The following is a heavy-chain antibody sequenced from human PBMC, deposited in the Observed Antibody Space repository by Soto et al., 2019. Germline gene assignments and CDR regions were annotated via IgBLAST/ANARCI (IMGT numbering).Heavy chain of an antibody. CDR1: GFTFSSYG. D-gene: IGHD3-9*01. CDR2: IWYDGSKK. Sequence: QVQLVESGGGVVQPGRSLRLSCAASGFTFSSYGIHWVRQAPGKGLEWVAVIWYDGSKKYYADSVKGRFTISRDNSKNTLYLQMESLRAEDTAVYYCARDNTIGGRFFDYWGQGTLVTVSS. V-gene: IGHV3-33*01. J-gene: IGHJ4*02. CDR3: ARDNTIGGRFFDY.